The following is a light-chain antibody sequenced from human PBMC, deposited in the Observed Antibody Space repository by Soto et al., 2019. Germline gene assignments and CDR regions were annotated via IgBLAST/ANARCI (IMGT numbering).Light chain of an antibody. Sequence: EVVLTQSPATLSLSPGERATLSCRASQSVVNLAWYQHKRGQAPRLLIYHVSTRATGIPSRFSGSGSETDFTLTISSLETEDFEVYYCQHYSSSLRSFGGGTKVEIK. CDR3: QHYSSSLRS. CDR2: HVS. CDR1: QSVVN. J-gene: IGKJ4*01. V-gene: IGKV3-11*01.